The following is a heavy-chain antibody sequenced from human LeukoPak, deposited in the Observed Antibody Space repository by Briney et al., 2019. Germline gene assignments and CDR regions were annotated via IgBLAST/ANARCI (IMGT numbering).Heavy chain of an antibody. D-gene: IGHD1-1*01. CDR1: GGTFSSYA. J-gene: IGHJ5*02. Sequence: SVKVSCKASGGTFSSYAISWVRQAPGQGLEWMGRIIPILGIANYAQKFQGRVTITADKSTSTAYMELRSLRSDDTAVYYCARRFWNVNWFDPWGQGTLVTVSS. V-gene: IGHV1-69*04. CDR2: IIPILGIA. CDR3: ARRFWNVNWFDP.